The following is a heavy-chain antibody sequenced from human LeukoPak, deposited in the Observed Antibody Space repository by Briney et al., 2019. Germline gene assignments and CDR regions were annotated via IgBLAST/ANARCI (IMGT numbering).Heavy chain of an antibody. CDR2: IWYDGSNK. J-gene: IGHJ6*04. CDR1: GFTFSSYG. CDR3: ASRVVVPAANMGV. Sequence: GGSLRLSCAASGFTFSSYGMHWVRQAPGKGLEWVAVIWYDGSNKYYADSVKGRFTISRDNSKNTLYLQMNSLRAEDTAVYYCASRVVVPAANMGVWGKGTTVTVPS. V-gene: IGHV3-33*01. D-gene: IGHD2-2*01.